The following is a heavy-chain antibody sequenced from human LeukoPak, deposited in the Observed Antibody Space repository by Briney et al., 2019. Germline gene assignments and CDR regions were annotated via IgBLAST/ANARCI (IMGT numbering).Heavy chain of an antibody. CDR1: GGSFSSYY. V-gene: IGHV4-38-2*02. CDR3: ARDPPFDP. J-gene: IGHJ5*02. Sequence: KPSETLSLTCAVYGGSFSSYYWGWIRQPPGKGLEWIGSIYHSGSTYYNPSLKSRVTISVDTSKNQFSLKLSSVTAADTAVYYCARDPPFDPWGQGTLVTVSS. CDR2: IYHSGST.